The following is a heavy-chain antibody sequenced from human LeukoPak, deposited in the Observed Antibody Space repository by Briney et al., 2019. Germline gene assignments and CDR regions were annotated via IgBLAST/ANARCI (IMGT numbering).Heavy chain of an antibody. V-gene: IGHV1-46*01. CDR2: INPSGGST. Sequence: ASVKVSCKASGYTFTSYYMHWVRQAPGQGLXXMRIINPSGGSTSYAQKFQGRVTMTRDTSTSTVYMELSSLRSEDTAVYYCARGGSSRYFQHWGQGTLVTVSS. D-gene: IGHD1-26*01. J-gene: IGHJ1*01. CDR1: GYTFTSYY. CDR3: ARGGSSRYFQH.